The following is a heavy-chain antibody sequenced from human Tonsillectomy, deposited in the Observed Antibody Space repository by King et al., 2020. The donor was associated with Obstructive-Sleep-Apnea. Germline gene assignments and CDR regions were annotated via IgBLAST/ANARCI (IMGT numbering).Heavy chain of an antibody. D-gene: IGHD2-21*01. CDR2: IYYSGST. CDR3: ARGPSLGEENDY. J-gene: IGHJ4*02. CDR1: GDSISTSFY. V-gene: IGHV4-39*07. Sequence: QLQESGPGLVKPSETLSLICTVSGDSISTSFYWTWIRQPPGKGLEWIGSIYYSGSTYYNPSLKRRVSISVDTSKTQISLNLRSVTAADTAVYYCARGPSLGEENDYWGQGTLVTVSS.